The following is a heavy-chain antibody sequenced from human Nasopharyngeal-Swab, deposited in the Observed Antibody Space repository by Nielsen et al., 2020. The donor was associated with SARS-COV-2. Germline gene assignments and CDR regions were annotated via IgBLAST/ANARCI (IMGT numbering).Heavy chain of an antibody. J-gene: IGHJ4*02. CDR3: AKGSPGQCSSVTCTGAIYFDY. Sequence: GESLKISCAASGFSTSTYAMSWVRQAPGKGLEWVSAISAGGTTYYADSAKGRFTISRDNSKNTLYLQLNSLRDEDTAVYYCAKGSPGQCSSVTCTGAIYFDYWGQGTLATVSS. CDR1: GFSTSTYA. CDR2: ISAGGTT. D-gene: IGHD2-2*01. V-gene: IGHV3-23*01.